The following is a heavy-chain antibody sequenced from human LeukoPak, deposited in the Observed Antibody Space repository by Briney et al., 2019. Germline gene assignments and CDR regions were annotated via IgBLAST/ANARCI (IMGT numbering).Heavy chain of an antibody. CDR1: GLSFSSYN. CDR2: ITANNTTK. V-gene: IGHV3-48*01. Sequence: GGSLRLSCTASGLSFSSYNMNWVRQAPGKGPEWVAYITANNTTKYYADSVKGRFTISRDNAKKSLFLQMDSLRAEDTAVYYCAAASAFSSSWRSWGQGTVVTVSS. J-gene: IGHJ5*02. D-gene: IGHD6-13*01. CDR3: AAASAFSSSWRS.